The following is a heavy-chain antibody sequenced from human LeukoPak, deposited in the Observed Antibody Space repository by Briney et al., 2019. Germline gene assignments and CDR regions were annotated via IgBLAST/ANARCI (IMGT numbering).Heavy chain of an antibody. CDR2: VSNNGGNT. CDR3: VKAAGSWYGYFDY. D-gene: IGHD6-13*01. Sequence: GGSLRLSCAASGFTFSNYALHWVRQAPGKGLEYVSTVSNNGGNTNYADSVKGRFTISRDNSKNTLYLQMSSLRAEDTAVYYCVKAAGSWYGYFDYWGQGTLVTVSS. J-gene: IGHJ4*02. V-gene: IGHV3-64D*06. CDR1: GFTFSNYA.